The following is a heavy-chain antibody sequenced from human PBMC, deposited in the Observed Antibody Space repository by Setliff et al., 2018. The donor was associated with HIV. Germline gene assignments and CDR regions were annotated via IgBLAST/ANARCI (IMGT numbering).Heavy chain of an antibody. CDR2: ISGHNGNT. J-gene: IGHJ4*02. D-gene: IGHD3-10*01. Sequence: VKVSCKASGYIFGNYGSNWVRQAPGQGLEWMGWISGHNGNTNSAQKVQGRVIMTTDTSTSTAYMELRSLRSDDTAMYYCATVFYYDSESFSLDYWGQGMLVTVSS. CDR3: ATVFYYDSESFSLDY. V-gene: IGHV1-18*01. CDR1: GYIFGNYG.